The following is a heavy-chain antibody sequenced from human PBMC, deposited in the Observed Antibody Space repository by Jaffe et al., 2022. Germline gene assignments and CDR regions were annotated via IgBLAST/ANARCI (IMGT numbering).Heavy chain of an antibody. J-gene: IGHJ3*02. CDR1: GYTLTELS. CDR3: ATSEGSLSDTVFTYYDYIWGSHDAFDI. V-gene: IGHV1-24*01. D-gene: IGHD3-16*01. Sequence: QVQLVQSGAEVKKPGASVKVSCKVSGYTLTELSMHWVRQAPGKGLEWMGGFDPEDGETIYAQKFQGRVTMTEDTSTDTAYMELSSLRSEDTAVYYCATSEGSLSDTVFTYYDYIWGSHDAFDIWGQGTMVTVSS. CDR2: FDPEDGET.